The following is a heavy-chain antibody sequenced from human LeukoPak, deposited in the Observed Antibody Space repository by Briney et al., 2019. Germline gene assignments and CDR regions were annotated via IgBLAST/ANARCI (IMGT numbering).Heavy chain of an antibody. V-gene: IGHV4-39*01. CDR3: ARHEYSGSYYGLSWFDP. CDR2: IYYSGST. Sequence: SETLSLTCTVSGGSISSSGYYWGWIRQPPGKGLEWIASIYYSGSTYYNPSLKSRGTISVDTSKNQLSLKLSSLTTADTAVYYCARHEYSGSYYGLSWFDPWGQGTLVTVSS. D-gene: IGHD1-26*01. J-gene: IGHJ5*02. CDR1: GGSISSSGYY.